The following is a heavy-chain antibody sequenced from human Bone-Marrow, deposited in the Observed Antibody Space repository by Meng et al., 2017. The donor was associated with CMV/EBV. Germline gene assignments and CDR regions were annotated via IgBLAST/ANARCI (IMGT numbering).Heavy chain of an antibody. J-gene: IGHJ4*02. CDR1: GGNFSSYA. D-gene: IGHD3-22*01. CDR2: INPNSGGT. CDR3: AVTYYYDTGGYSHYDY. V-gene: IGHV1-2*02. Sequence: ASLMVFCNASGGNFSSYAFSWVRQAPGQGLEWMGWINPNSGGTNYAQKFQGRVTISRDNAKNTLYLQMSSLRGEDTAVYYCAVTYYYDTGGYSHYDYWGQGTLVTVSS.